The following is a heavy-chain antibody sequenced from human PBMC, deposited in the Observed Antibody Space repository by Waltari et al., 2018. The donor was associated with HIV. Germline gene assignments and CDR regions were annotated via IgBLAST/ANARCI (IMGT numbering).Heavy chain of an antibody. Sequence: QVQLQESGPGLVKPSQTLSLTCTVPGGSISSGSYYWRWIRQPAGKGLEWIGRIYTSGSTNYNPSLKSRVTISVDTSKNQFSLKLSSVTAADTAVYYCAADSSGYLDASDIWGQGTMVTVSS. CDR1: GGSISSGSYY. V-gene: IGHV4-61*02. CDR2: IYTSGST. D-gene: IGHD3-22*01. J-gene: IGHJ3*02. CDR3: AADSSGYLDASDI.